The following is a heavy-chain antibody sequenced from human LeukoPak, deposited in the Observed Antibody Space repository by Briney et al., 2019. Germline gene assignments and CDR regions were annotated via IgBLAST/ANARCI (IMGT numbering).Heavy chain of an antibody. V-gene: IGHV4-59*08. CDR1: GGSISSYY. Sequence: SETLSLTCIVSGGSISSYYWSWIRQPPGKGLEWIGYIYYSGSTNYNPPLKSRVTISVDTSKNQFSLKLSSVTAAGTAVYYCARAFYGDYVPFDYWGQGTLVTVSS. D-gene: IGHD4-17*01. CDR3: ARAFYGDYVPFDY. CDR2: IYYSGST. J-gene: IGHJ4*02.